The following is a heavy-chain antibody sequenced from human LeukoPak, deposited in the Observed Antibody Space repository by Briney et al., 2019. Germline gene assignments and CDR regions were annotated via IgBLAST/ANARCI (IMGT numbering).Heavy chain of an antibody. CDR2: IWYDGSNK. CDR1: GFTFSSYG. D-gene: IGHD6-25*01. V-gene: IGHV3-33*06. Sequence: QTGGSLRLSCAASGFTFSSYGMHWVRQAPGRGLAWVAVIWYDGSNKYYADSVKGRFAISRDNPKNTLYLQMNSLRAEDTAVYYCAKTPGQRRPSECDYWGQGTLVTVSS. CDR3: AKTPGQRRPSECDY. J-gene: IGHJ4*02.